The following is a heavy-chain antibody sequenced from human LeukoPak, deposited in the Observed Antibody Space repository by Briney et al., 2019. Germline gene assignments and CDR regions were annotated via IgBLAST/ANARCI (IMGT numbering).Heavy chain of an antibody. CDR3: ARENFWLPKYYYGMDV. Sequence: SETLSLTCTASGGSIRSAANYWGWIRPPQGKGLEWIVYIYYSGSTYYNPSLKSRVTISVDTSKNQFSLKLSSVTAADTAVYYCARENFWLPKYYYGMDVWGQGTTVTVSS. V-gene: IGHV4-31*03. J-gene: IGHJ6*02. CDR2: IYYSGST. D-gene: IGHD3-3*01. CDR1: GGSIRSAANY.